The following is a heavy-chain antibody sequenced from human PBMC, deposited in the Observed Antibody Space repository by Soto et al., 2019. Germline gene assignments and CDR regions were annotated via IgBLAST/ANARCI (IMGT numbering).Heavy chain of an antibody. Sequence: PGESMKISCKGSGYSFTSYWIGWVRQMPGKGLEWMGIIYPGDSDTRYSPSFQGQVTISADKSISTAYLQWSSLKASDTAMYYCASGGLEPSVRYYGMDVWGQGTRVIVSS. D-gene: IGHD1-1*01. CDR2: IYPGDSDT. CDR1: GYSFTSYW. V-gene: IGHV5-51*01. CDR3: ASGGLEPSVRYYGMDV. J-gene: IGHJ6*02.